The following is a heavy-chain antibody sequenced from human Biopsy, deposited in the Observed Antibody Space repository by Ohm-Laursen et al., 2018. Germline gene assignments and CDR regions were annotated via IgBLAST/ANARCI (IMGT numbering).Heavy chain of an antibody. CDR2: ISGSGAST. D-gene: IGHD2-21*01. Sequence: SLRLSCAASGFPFSNYAMTWVRQAPEKGLEWVSGISGSGASTYYADSVKGRFTISRDNSKNTLFLQMDSLRADDTAVYYCVKAYSAIYWFDPWGQGTLVTVSS. CDR1: GFPFSNYA. CDR3: VKAYSAIYWFDP. J-gene: IGHJ5*02. V-gene: IGHV3-23*01.